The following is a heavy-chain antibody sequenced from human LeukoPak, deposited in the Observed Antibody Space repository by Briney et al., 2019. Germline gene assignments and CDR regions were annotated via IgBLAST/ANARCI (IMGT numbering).Heavy chain of an antibody. CDR1: GFTFSSYG. CDR2: IWYDGSNK. D-gene: IGHD7-27*01. J-gene: IGHJ4*02. CDR3: ARATLTPNSYFDY. V-gene: IGHV3-33*01. Sequence: GRSLRLSCAASGFTFSSYGMHWVRQAPGKGLEWVAVIWYDGSNKYYADSVKGRFTISRDNSKNTLYLRMNSLRAEDTAVYYCARATLTPNSYFDYWGQGTLVTVSS.